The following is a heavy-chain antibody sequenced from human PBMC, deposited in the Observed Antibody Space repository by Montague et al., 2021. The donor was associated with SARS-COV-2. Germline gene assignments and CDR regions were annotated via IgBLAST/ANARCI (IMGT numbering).Heavy chain of an antibody. Sequence: SETLSLTCTFSGVSCNSGNYCRSSRLHSTGRYLSCVGSIYYNRSTYYTPSLKSRVTISVDTSKNQFSLRLSSVTAADTAVYYCSRHSGRDTIFGVVIIFDAFDIWGQGTMGTVSS. CDR1: GVSCNSGNYC. V-gene: IGHV4-39*01. J-gene: IGHJ3*02. D-gene: IGHD3-3*01. CDR3: SRHSGRDTIFGVVIIFDAFDI. CDR2: IYYNRST.